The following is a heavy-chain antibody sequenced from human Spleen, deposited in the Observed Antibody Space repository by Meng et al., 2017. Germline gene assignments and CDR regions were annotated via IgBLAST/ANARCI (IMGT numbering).Heavy chain of an antibody. J-gene: IGHJ4*02. CDR3: ARGPTTMAHDFDY. D-gene: IGHD4-11*01. CDR1: GGSFSYYY. CDR2: INHSGST. V-gene: IGHV4-34*01. Sequence: QGQLQQGGAGMLKPSETLFLTCVVSGGSFSYYYWRWIRQPPGKGLEWIGEINHSGSTNYNPSLESRATISVDTSQNNLSLKLSSVTAADSAVYYCARGPTTMAHDFDYWGQGTLVTVSS.